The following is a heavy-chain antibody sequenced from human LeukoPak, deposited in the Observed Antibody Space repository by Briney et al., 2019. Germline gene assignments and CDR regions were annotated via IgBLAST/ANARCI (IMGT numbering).Heavy chain of an antibody. Sequence: GGSLRLSCAASGFTFSNFWTHWVRQAPGKGLVWVSRINTDGSTTSYADSVKGRFTISRDNAKNTLYLQMNSLRAEDTAVYYCARVLNYYDSSGYYFSYWGQGTLVTVSS. CDR2: INTDGSTT. V-gene: IGHV3-74*01. D-gene: IGHD3-22*01. J-gene: IGHJ4*02. CDR1: GFTFSNFW. CDR3: ARVLNYYDSSGYYFSY.